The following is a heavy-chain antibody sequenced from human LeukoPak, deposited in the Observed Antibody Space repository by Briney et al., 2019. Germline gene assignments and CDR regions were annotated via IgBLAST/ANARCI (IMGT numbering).Heavy chain of an antibody. V-gene: IGHV4-39*01. CDR3: ARMLENTAEYSRGWYIKGDAFDI. Sequence: PSETLSLSCTVSGVSISSSSYYWGWIRQPPGKGLEWIGRIYYSGSTYYSASLKSRVTISVDTSKNQFSLKLSSVTAADTAVYYCARMLENTAEYSRGWYIKGDAFDIWGQGTMVTVSS. CDR2: IYYSGST. D-gene: IGHD6-19*01. J-gene: IGHJ3*02. CDR1: GVSISSSSYY.